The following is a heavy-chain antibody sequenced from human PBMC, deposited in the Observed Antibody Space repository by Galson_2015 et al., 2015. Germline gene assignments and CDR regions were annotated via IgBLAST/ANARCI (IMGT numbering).Heavy chain of an antibody. V-gene: IGHV3-33*01. D-gene: IGHD2-15*01. Sequence: SLRLSCAASGFTFSSYGMHWVRQAPGKGLEWVAVIWHDGSNKYYADSVKGRFTISRDNSKNTLYVQMNSPRAEDTAVYYCARDRLGYCSGGNCYPSDYWGQGTLVTVSS. J-gene: IGHJ4*02. CDR3: ARDRLGYCSGGNCYPSDY. CDR2: IWHDGSNK. CDR1: GFTFSSYG.